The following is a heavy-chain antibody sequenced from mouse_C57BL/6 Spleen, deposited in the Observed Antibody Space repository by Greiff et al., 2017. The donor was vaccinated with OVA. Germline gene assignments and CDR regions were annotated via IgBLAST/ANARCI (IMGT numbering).Heavy chain of an antibody. CDR3: ARSPVWLRRDWYFDV. Sequence: QVQLQQPGTELVKPGASVKLSCTASGYPFTSYWMHRVKQRPGQGLEWIGHINPSNGGTNYTEKFKSKVTLTVDTSSSPAYMQLSSLTSDDAAVYYCARSPVWLRRDWYFDVWGTGTTVTVSS. CDR1: GYPFTSYW. V-gene: IGHV1-53*01. J-gene: IGHJ1*03. CDR2: INPSNGGT. D-gene: IGHD2-2*01.